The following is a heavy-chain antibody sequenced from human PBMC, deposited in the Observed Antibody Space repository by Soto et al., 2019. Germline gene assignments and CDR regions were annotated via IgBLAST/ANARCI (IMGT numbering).Heavy chain of an antibody. CDR1: GGTFSTYT. D-gene: IGHD2-2*01. CDR3: ARVFRRAMHAFDI. V-gene: IGHV1-24*01. CDR2: FDPEDGET. Sequence: ASVKVSCKASGGTFSTYTITWVRQAPGKGLEWMGGFDPEDGETIYAQKFQGRVTMTEDTSTDTAYMELSSVTAADTAVYYCARVFRRAMHAFDIWGQGTMVTVSS. J-gene: IGHJ3*02.